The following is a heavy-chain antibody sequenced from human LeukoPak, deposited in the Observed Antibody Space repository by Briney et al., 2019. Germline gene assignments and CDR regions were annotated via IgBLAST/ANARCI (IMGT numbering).Heavy chain of an antibody. V-gene: IGHV3-30*03. CDR3: ARDGLADTAIITEVDYLDY. D-gene: IGHD5-18*01. CDR1: GFTFSSYG. Sequence: GGSLRLSCAASGFTFSSYGMHWVCQAPGKGLEWVAVISYDGSNKYYADSVKGRFTISRDNSKNTLYLQMNSLTAEDTAVYYCARDGLADTAIITEVDYLDYWGQGTLVTVSS. CDR2: ISYDGSNK. J-gene: IGHJ4*02.